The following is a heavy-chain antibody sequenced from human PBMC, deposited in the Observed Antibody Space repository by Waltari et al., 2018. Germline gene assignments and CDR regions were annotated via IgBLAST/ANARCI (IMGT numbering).Heavy chain of an antibody. V-gene: IGHV1-2*04. J-gene: IGHJ6*02. D-gene: IGHD3-16*01. CDR2: INPNSGGT. Sequence: PGQGLEWMGWINPNSGGTNYAQKFQGWVTMTRDTSISTAYMELSRLRSDDTAVYYCASGVRHYYYYGMDVWGQGTTVTVSS. CDR3: ASGVRHYYYYGMDV.